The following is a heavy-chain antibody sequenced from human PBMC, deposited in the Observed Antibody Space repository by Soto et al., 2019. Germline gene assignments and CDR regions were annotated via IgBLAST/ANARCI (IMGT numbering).Heavy chain of an antibody. V-gene: IGHV1-69*06. CDR2: ITLMFEAP. D-gene: IGHD3-10*02. Sequence: QVQLVQSGAEVKKPGSSVKVSCTASGGPFSSYAINWERQAHGQGLERMGLITLMFEAPLYAQKFKGRITITADKLTNTAYMELSSLTSGDTAVYFGARVFTGRWFDPWGQGTLVTVSS. CDR3: ARVFTGRWFDP. CDR1: GGPFSSYA. J-gene: IGHJ5*02.